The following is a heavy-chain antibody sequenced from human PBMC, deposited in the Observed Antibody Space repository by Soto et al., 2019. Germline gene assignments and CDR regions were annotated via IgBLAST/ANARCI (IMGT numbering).Heavy chain of an antibody. D-gene: IGHD5-12*01. CDR3: ARAVNSGYDPADDY. J-gene: IGHJ4*02. CDR1: GYTFTSYG. Sequence: ASVKASCKASGYTFTSYGISWVRQAPGQGLEWMGWISAYNGNTNYAQKLQGRVTMTTDTSTSTAYMELRSLRSDDTAVYYCARAVNSGYDPADDYWGQGTLVTVSS. V-gene: IGHV1-18*01. CDR2: ISAYNGNT.